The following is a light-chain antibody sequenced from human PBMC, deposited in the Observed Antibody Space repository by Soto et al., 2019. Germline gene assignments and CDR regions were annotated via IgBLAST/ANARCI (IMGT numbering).Light chain of an antibody. CDR2: GAS. CDR3: QQYNGWPT. Sequence: EIVLTQSTATLSVSPGERATLSCRASQSVSSNLAWYQQKPGQAPSLLIYGASTRATGVPARFSGSGSGTEFTLTISSLMSDDSAVYYCQQYNGWPTFGQGTMVDVK. J-gene: IGKJ1*01. V-gene: IGKV3-15*01. CDR1: QSVSSN.